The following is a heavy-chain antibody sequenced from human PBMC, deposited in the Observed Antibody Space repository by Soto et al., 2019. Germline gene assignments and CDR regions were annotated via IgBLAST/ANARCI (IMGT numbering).Heavy chain of an antibody. CDR2: IYYSGST. J-gene: IGHJ2*01. CDR1: GVSISSYY. CDR3: ARASYL. Sequence: QVQLQESGPGLVKPSETLSLTCTVSGVSISSYYWSWIRQPPGKGLEWIGYIYYSGSTNYNPSLKSRVTISVDTSKNQFSLKLSSVTASDTAVYYWARASYLWVRGTLVTVSS. V-gene: IGHV4-59*01.